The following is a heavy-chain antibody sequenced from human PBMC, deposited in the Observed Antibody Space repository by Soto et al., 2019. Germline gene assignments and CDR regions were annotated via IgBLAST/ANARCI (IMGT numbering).Heavy chain of an antibody. CDR3: ARGGDIVVVVAALFDT. D-gene: IGHD2-15*01. CDR1: GYTFTGYY. J-gene: IGHJ5*02. V-gene: IGHV1-2*02. Sequence: GASVKVSCKASGYTFTGYYMHWVRQAPGQGLEWMGWINPNSGGTNYAQKFQGRVTMTRDTSISTAYMELSRLRSDDTAVYYCARGGDIVVVVAALFDTWGQGTLVTVSS. CDR2: INPNSGGT.